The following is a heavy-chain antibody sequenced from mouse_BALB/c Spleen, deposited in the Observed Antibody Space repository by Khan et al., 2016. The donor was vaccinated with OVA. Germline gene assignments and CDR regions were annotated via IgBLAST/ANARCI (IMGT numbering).Heavy chain of an antibody. CDR1: GYTFTNYW. V-gene: IGHV1-69*02. CDR2: IYPSDNYT. Sequence: QVQLQQPGAELVRPGASVKLSCKASGYTFTNYWINWVKQRPGQGLEWIGNIYPSDNYTNYNQKFKDKATLTVDKSSSTAYIQLSSPTSEDSAVYSCTREGTTVDAMDYWGQGTSVTVSS. J-gene: IGHJ4*01. D-gene: IGHD1-1*01. CDR3: TREGTTVDAMDY.